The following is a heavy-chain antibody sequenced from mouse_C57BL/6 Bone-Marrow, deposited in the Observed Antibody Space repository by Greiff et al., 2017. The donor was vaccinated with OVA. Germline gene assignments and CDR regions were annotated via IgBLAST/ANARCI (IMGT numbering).Heavy chain of an antibody. V-gene: IGHV1-69*01. D-gene: IGHD3-1*01. J-gene: IGHJ3*01. CDR2: IDPSDSYT. CDR3: ARGREGEFAY. CDR1: GYTFTSYW. Sequence: VKQSCKASGYTFTSYWMHWVKQRPGQGLEWIGEIDPSDSYTNYNQKFKGKSTLTVDKSSSTAYMQLSSLTSEDSAVYYCARGREGEFAYWGQGTLVTVSA.